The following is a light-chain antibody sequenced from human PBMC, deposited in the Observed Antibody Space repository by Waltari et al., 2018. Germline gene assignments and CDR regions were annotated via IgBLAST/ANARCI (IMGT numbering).Light chain of an antibody. CDR3: QTWGTGIMV. CDR1: SGHSSYA. CDR2: LNTDGSH. Sequence: QIVLTQSPSASASLGASVKPTCTLSSGHSSYAILWHQQQPQKGPRYLMNLNTDGSHSKGDGIPDRFSGSRSGAEGYLTISSLQSDDEADYYCQTWGTGIMVFGGGTKLTVL. J-gene: IGLJ3*02. V-gene: IGLV4-69*01.